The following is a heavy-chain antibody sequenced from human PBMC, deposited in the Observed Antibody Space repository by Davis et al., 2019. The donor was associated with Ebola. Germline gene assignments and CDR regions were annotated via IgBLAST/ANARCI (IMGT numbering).Heavy chain of an antibody. V-gene: IGHV4-30-4*01. CDR1: GGSISSGDYY. J-gene: IGHJ4*02. CDR3: ARRRGDSGAFDY. CDR2: IYYSGST. Sequence: MPSETLSLTCTVSGGSISSGDYYWSWIRQPPGKGLEWIGYIYYSGSTYYNPSLKSRVTISVDTSKNQFSLKLTSVTAADTAVYYCARRRGDSGAFDYWGQGTLVTVSS. D-gene: IGHD2-15*01.